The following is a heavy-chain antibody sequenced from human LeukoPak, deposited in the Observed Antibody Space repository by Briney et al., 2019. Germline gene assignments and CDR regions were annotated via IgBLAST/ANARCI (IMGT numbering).Heavy chain of an antibody. V-gene: IGHV3-23*01. CDR1: GFTFSRYA. D-gene: IGHD6-13*01. CDR3: ARGGQYTSNYIHY. CDR2: ISGSGGST. Sequence: GGSLRLSCAASGFTFSRYAMSWVRQAPGKGLEWVSAISGSGGSTYYADSVKGRFTISRDNSKNTLYLQMNSLRAEDAAVYYCARGGQYTSNYIHYWSQGALVTVSS. J-gene: IGHJ4*02.